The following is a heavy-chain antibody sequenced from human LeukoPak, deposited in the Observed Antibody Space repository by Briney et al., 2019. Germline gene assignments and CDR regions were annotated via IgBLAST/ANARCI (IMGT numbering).Heavy chain of an antibody. D-gene: IGHD2-21*01. CDR2: ISGSGGST. J-gene: IGHJ4*02. V-gene: IGHV3-23*01. CDR1: GFTFSSYV. Sequence: GGSLRLSCAGSGFTFSSYVISSVRQAPGKGLEWVSGISGSGGSTYYADSVKGRFTISRDNSKNTLYLQMNSLRAEDTAVYYCARDLCRDITARIDYWGQGTLVTVSS. CDR3: ARDLCRDITARIDY.